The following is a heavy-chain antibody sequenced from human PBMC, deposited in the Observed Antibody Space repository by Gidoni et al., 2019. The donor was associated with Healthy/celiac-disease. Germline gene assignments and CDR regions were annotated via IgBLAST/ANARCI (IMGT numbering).Heavy chain of an antibody. V-gene: IGHV1-69*06. CDR3: ARTAFLSSGYDYYYYGMDV. D-gene: IGHD5-12*01. CDR1: GGTFSSYA. Sequence: QVQLVQSGAEGKQPGSSVKVSCKASGGTFSSYAISLVRQAPGQGLEWMGGIIPIFGTANYAQKFQGRVTITADKSTSTAYMELSSLRSEDTAVYYCARTAFLSSGYDYYYYGMDVWGQGTTVTVSS. CDR2: IIPIFGTA. J-gene: IGHJ6*02.